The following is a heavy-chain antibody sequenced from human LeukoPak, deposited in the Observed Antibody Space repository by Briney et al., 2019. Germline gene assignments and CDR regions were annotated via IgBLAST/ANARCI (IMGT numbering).Heavy chain of an antibody. D-gene: IGHD3-10*01. CDR1: GFTFDDYA. V-gene: IGHV3-9*01. Sequence: LPGRSLRLPCAASGFTFDDYAMHWVPQAPGKGLEWVLGICWYSGSIGYADSVKGRFTISGDNAKHSLYLQMNSLRAEDTALYYCAKAYYYYGSGSYSPVDYWGQGTLVTVSS. J-gene: IGHJ4*02. CDR3: AKAYYYYGSGSYSPVDY. CDR2: ICWYSGSI.